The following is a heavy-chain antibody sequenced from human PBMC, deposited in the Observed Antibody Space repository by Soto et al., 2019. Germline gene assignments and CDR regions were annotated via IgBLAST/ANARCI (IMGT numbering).Heavy chain of an antibody. D-gene: IGHD5-12*01. CDR2: FNSDGSAT. CDR3: ARHGVATNSYAFDI. J-gene: IGHJ3*02. CDR1: GFTFSSYW. Sequence: EVQLVESGGGLVQPGGSLRLSCTASGFTFSSYWMHWFRQAPGKGLVWVSRFNSDGSATSYADSVKGRFTISRDNAKNTLYVQMNSLRAEDTAVYYCARHGVATNSYAFDIWGQGTLVTVSS. V-gene: IGHV3-74*01.